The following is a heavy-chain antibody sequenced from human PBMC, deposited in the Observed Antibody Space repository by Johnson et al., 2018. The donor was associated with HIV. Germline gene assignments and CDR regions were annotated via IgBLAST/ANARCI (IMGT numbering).Heavy chain of an antibody. V-gene: IGHV3-23*04. D-gene: IGHD2-21*02. CDR1: GFTFSSYG. CDR2: NSGSGGST. CDR3: AKASDGTWQHAFDI. Sequence: VQLVESGGGVVQPGRSLRLSCAASGFTFSSYGMHWVRQAPGKGLEWVSVNSGSGGSTYHADSVQGRFTISRDNSKNTLYLQMNSLRAEDTAVYYCAKASDGTWQHAFDIWGQGTMVTVSS. J-gene: IGHJ3*02.